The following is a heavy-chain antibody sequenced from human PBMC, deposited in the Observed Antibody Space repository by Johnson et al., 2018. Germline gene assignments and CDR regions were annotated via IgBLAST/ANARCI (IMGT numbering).Heavy chain of an antibody. V-gene: IGHV3-23*04. Sequence: VQLVESGGGLVQXGGSLRLSCAASGFIFRSYAMNWVRQAPGEGLEWVSSISGSGERTYYADSVKGRFTIPRDNAKNSLNLQMNSLRAEDTAGYYCAREPPGTTGRHYYYYYMDVWGKGTTVTVSS. J-gene: IGHJ6*03. CDR2: ISGSGERT. CDR1: GFIFRSYA. CDR3: AREPPGTTGRHYYYYYMDV. D-gene: IGHD1-1*01.